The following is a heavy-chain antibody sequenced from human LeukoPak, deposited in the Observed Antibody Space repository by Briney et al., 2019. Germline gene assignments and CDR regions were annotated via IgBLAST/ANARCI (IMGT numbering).Heavy chain of an antibody. Sequence: PGGSLRLSCAASGFTFGSYAMSWVRQAPGKGLEWVSAISGSGGSTYYADSVKGRFTISRDNSKNTLYLQMNSLRAEDTAVYYCAKDPGSYYYGSGSYYSKWRAPYYYYGMDVWGKGTTVTVSS. J-gene: IGHJ6*04. CDR3: AKDPGSYYYGSGSYYSKWRAPYYYYGMDV. V-gene: IGHV3-23*01. D-gene: IGHD3-10*01. CDR1: GFTFGSYA. CDR2: ISGSGGST.